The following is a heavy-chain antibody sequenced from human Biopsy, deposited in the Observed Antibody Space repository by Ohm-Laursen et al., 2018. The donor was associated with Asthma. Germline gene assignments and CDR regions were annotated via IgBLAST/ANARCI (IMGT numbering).Heavy chain of an antibody. CDR2: ITYDGSEK. D-gene: IGHD3-3*01. CDR3: ARTFHFWSPYHAEHYQL. J-gene: IGHJ1*01. V-gene: IGHV3-7*01. Sequence: SLRLSCAASGFTFGAYCMSWVRQAPGQGLEWVANITYDGSEKNHVDSLKGRFTISRDNAKNLLFLQKNSLRAEDTAVYYCARTFHFWSPYHAEHYQLWGQGTLVTVSS. CDR1: GFTFGAYC.